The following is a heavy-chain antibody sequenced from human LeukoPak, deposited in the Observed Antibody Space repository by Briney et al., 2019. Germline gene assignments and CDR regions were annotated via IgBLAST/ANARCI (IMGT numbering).Heavy chain of an antibody. CDR3: ARVEVVVAADQIERFDP. D-gene: IGHD2-15*01. CDR2: IYYSGST. J-gene: IGHJ5*02. CDR1: GGSISSSSYY. Sequence: SEILSLTCTVSGGSISSSSYYWGWIRQPPGKGLEWIGSIYYSGSTYYNPSLKSRVTISVDTSKNQFSLKLSSVTAADTAVYYCARVEVVVAADQIERFDPWGQGTLVTVSS. V-gene: IGHV4-39*07.